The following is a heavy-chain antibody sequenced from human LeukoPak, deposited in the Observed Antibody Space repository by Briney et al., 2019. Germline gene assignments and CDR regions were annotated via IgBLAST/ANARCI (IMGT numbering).Heavy chain of an antibody. V-gene: IGHV3-33*08. CDR1: GFTFSSYG. J-gene: IGHJ4*02. CDR3: ARDGGYCSSTSCYALLYYFDY. D-gene: IGHD2-2*01. CDR2: IWNDGSNK. Sequence: GGSLRLSCAASGFTFSSYGMHWVRQAPGKGLEWVAVIWNDGSNKYYADSVRGRFTISRDNSQNTLYLQMNSLRAEDTAVYYCARDGGYCSSTSCYALLYYFDYWGQGTLVTVSS.